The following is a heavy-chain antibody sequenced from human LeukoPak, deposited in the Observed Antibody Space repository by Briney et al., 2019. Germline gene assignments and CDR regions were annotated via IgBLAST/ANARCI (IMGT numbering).Heavy chain of an antibody. D-gene: IGHD6-13*01. Sequence: GGSLRLSCAASGFTFSSYSMNWVRQAPGKGLEWVSSISSSSSYIYYADSVKGRFTISRDNAKNSLYLQMNSLRAEDTAVYYCARVSSSWYRYWFDHWGQGTLVTVSS. J-gene: IGHJ5*02. V-gene: IGHV3-21*01. CDR1: GFTFSSYS. CDR3: ARVSSSWYRYWFDH. CDR2: ISSSSSYI.